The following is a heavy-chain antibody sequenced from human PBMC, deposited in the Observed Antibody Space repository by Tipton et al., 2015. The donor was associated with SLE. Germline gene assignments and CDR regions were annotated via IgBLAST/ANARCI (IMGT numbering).Heavy chain of an antibody. J-gene: IGHJ4*02. CDR1: EFTFSSYD. Sequence: SLRLSCAASEFTFSSYDMHWVRQAPGKGLEWVAVISYDGGNEYYADSVKGRFTISRDNSKNTLYLQMNSLRAEDTAVYYCARGIGYCSGGSCYGYFDNWGQGTLVTVSS. CDR2: ISYDGGNE. CDR3: ARGIGYCSGGSCYGYFDN. V-gene: IGHV3-30-3*01. D-gene: IGHD2-15*01.